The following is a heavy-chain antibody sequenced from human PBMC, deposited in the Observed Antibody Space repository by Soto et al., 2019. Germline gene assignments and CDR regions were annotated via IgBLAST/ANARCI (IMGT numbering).Heavy chain of an antibody. J-gene: IGHJ6*02. Sequence: ASVKVSCKASGGTFSSYSISWVRQAPGQGLGCTGGIIPIFGTAYSAQKFQGRVTMTADKSTTTAYMGLSSLRSEDSAVYYCARDTKPTYDSSRGYYRAREYYYGMNVLHQGTTVTVSS. CDR3: ARDTKPTYDSSRGYYRAREYYYGMNV. CDR2: IIPIFGTA. V-gene: IGHV1-69*06. CDR1: GGTFSSYS. D-gene: IGHD3-3*01.